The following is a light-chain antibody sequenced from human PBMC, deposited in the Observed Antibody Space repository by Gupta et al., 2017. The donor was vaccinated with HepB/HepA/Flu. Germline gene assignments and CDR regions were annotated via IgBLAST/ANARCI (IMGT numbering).Light chain of an antibody. CDR3: LQTSSLPRT. CDR2: YAS. Sequence: EIVLTQSPDFQSVTPKEKVTITCRASQSIGSGLHWYQQKPEQSPKLLIKYASQYGSGVPSRFRGSGSGTDFTLTINSLEAEDVATYYCLQTSSLPRTFGQGTKVEIK. J-gene: IGKJ1*01. V-gene: IGKV6-21*01. CDR1: QSIGSG.